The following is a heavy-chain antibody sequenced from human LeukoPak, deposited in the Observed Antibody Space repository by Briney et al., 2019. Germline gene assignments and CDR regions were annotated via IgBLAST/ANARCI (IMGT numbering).Heavy chain of an antibody. CDR3: ARDQPDYGGTGIDY. J-gene: IGHJ4*02. V-gene: IGHV3-53*01. CDR2: IYSGGST. Sequence: GGSLRLSCAASGFTVSSNYMSWVRQAPGKGLEWVSVIYSGGSTYYADSVKGRFTISRDNSKNTLYLQMNNLRAEDTAVYYCARDQPDYGGTGIDYWGQGTLVTVSS. D-gene: IGHD4-23*01. CDR1: GFTVSSNY.